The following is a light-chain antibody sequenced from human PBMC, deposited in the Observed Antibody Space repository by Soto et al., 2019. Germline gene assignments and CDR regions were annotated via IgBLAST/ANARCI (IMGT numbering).Light chain of an antibody. CDR1: SSNVGSNS. Sequence: QAVVTQPPSASGTPGQRVTISCSGSSSNVGSNSVNWYQHFPGTAPKVLIYRSTQRPSGVPDRFSGSKSGTSASLVISGLQSEDEADYYCAAWDDSLYGVVFGGGTQLTVL. CDR2: RST. CDR3: AAWDDSLYGVV. J-gene: IGLJ2*01. V-gene: IGLV1-44*01.